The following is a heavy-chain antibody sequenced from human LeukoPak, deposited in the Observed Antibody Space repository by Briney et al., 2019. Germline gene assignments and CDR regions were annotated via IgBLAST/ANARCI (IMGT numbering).Heavy chain of an antibody. V-gene: IGHV3-74*01. Sequence: GGSLRLSCVASGFTFNSHWMHWVRQAPGKGLVWVSRVDNNGNAATYADSVKGRFTISRDNAKNTLYLQMNSLRAEDTAIYYCARDTPNSGLNVDFDSWGQGTLVVVSP. CDR3: ARDTPNSGLNVDFDS. D-gene: IGHD2-15*01. CDR1: GFTFNSHW. CDR2: VDNNGNAA. J-gene: IGHJ4*02.